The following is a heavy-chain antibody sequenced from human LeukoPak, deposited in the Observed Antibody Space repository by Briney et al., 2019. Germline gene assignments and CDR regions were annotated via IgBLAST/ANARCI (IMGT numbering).Heavy chain of an antibody. V-gene: IGHV4-34*01. CDR1: GGSFSGYY. CDR3: ARGPGGYSYGHFDY. J-gene: IGHJ4*02. Sequence: PSETLSLTCAVYGGSFSGYYWSWIRQPPGKGLEWIGEINHSGSTNYNPSLKSRVTISVDTSKNQFSLKLSSVTAADTAVYYCARGPGGYSYGHFDYWGQGTLVTVSS. D-gene: IGHD5-18*01. CDR2: INHSGST.